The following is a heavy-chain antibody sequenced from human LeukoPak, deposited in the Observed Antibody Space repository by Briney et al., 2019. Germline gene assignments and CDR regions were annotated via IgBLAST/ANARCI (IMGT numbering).Heavy chain of an antibody. CDR1: GFTFSRSW. V-gene: IGHV3-7*04. Sequence: GGSLRLSCAASGFTFSRSWIGWVRQAPGKGPEWVASTNEDGSEKYYVDSARGRFTISRDNAKNSLYLQMYSLRAEDTAVYYCARGRLYSAFDIWGQGTMVTVSS. CDR2: TNEDGSEK. D-gene: IGHD2-15*01. J-gene: IGHJ3*02. CDR3: ARGRLYSAFDI.